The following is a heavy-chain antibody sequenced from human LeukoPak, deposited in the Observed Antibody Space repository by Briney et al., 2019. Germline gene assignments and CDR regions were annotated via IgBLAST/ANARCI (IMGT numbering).Heavy chain of an antibody. CDR3: AKSYSSGWYYFDY. CDR2: MSYDGSNK. Sequence: PGRSLRLSCAASGFTFSSYGMHWVRQAPGKGLEWVAVMSYDGSNKYYADSVKGRFTISRDNSKNTLYLQMNSLRAEDTAVYYCAKSYSSGWYYFDYWGQGTLVTVSS. V-gene: IGHV3-30*18. D-gene: IGHD6-19*01. CDR1: GFTFSSYG. J-gene: IGHJ4*02.